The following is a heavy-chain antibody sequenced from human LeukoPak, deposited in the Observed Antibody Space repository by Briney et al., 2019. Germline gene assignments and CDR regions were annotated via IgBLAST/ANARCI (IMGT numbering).Heavy chain of an antibody. Sequence: AGGSLRLSCAASGFSFSSYGLSWVRQAPGQGLEWLSYISSTGSNIHYADSVKGRFTISRDNGKNSLYLQMKSLRAEDTAVYYCARVRVQGYFDYWGQGTLVTVSS. CDR2: ISSTGSNI. CDR3: ARVRVQGYFDY. CDR1: GFSFSSYG. J-gene: IGHJ4*02. V-gene: IGHV3-48*01.